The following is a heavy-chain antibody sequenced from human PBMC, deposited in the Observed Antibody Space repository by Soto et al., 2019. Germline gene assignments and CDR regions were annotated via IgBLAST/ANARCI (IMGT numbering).Heavy chain of an antibody. D-gene: IGHD5-12*01. V-gene: IGHV4-31*03. J-gene: IGHJ6*02. Sequence: SETLSLTCTVSGGSISSGGYYWSWIRQHPGKGLEWIGYIYYSGSTYYNPSLKSRVTISVDTSKNQFSLKLSSVTAADTAVYYCARYIVATIGVGYYYYYGMDVWGQGTTVTVSS. CDR2: IYYSGST. CDR1: GGSISSGGYY. CDR3: ARYIVATIGVGYYYYYGMDV.